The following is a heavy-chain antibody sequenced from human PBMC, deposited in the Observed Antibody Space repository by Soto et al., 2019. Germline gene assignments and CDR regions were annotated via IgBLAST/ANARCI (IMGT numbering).Heavy chain of an antibody. Sequence: SVKVSCKASGGTFSSYAISWVRQAPGQGLEWMGGIIPIFGTANYAQKFQGRVTITADESTSTAYMELSSLRSEDTAVYYCASWVVGHYYYSGMGVWCQETTLTISS. D-gene: IGHD7-27*01. V-gene: IGHV1-69*13. CDR3: ASWVVGHYYYSGMGV. CDR2: IIPIFGTA. J-gene: IGHJ6*02. CDR1: GGTFSSYA.